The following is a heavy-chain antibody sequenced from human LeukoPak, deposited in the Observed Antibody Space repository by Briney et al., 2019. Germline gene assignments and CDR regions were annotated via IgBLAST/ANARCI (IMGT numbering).Heavy chain of an antibody. J-gene: IGHJ6*02. Sequence: GESLKISCKGSGYSFTSYWIGWVRQMPGKGLEWMGIIYPGDSDTRYSPSSQGQVTISADKSISTAYLQWSSLKASDTAMYYCARHEYYYDSSGYSYGMDVWGQGTTVTVSS. D-gene: IGHD3-22*01. CDR3: ARHEYYYDSSGYSYGMDV. CDR2: IYPGDSDT. V-gene: IGHV5-51*01. CDR1: GYSFTSYW.